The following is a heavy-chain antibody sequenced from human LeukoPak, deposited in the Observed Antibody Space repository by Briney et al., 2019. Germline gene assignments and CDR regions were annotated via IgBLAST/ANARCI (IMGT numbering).Heavy chain of an antibody. D-gene: IGHD6-13*01. CDR2: ISYDGSNK. Sequence: PGGSLRLSCAASGFTFSSYAMHWVRQAPGKGLEWVAVISYDGSNKYYADSVKGRFTISRDNSKNTLYLQMNSLRAEDTAVYYCARENSGFIAAAGPEDAFDIWGQGTMVTVSS. CDR3: ARENSGFIAAAGPEDAFDI. CDR1: GFTFSSYA. V-gene: IGHV3-30-3*01. J-gene: IGHJ3*02.